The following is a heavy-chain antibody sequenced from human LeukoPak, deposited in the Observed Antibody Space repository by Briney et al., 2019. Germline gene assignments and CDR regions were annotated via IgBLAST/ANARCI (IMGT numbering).Heavy chain of an antibody. J-gene: IGHJ6*02. Sequence: GASVKVSCKASGGTFSSYAISWVRQAPGQGLEWMGGIIPIFGTANYAQKFQGRVTITADESTSTAYMELSSLRSEDTAVYYCARDPVNGMDVWGQGTTVTVSS. D-gene: IGHD3-22*01. CDR2: IIPIFGTA. CDR3: ARDPVNGMDV. CDR1: GGTFSSYA. V-gene: IGHV1-69*13.